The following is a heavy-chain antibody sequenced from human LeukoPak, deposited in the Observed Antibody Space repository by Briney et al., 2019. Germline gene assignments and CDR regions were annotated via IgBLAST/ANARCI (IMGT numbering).Heavy chain of an antibody. CDR1: GFTVKDNF. Sequence: QTGGPLRLSCAASGFTVKDNFMSWVRQAPGKGLEWVSVLYSGGATYYADSVKGRFTISRDNSKNIVFLQMNDLRTEDTAFYYCTRDSANYHFAYWGQGALVTVSS. V-gene: IGHV3-66*01. CDR3: TRDSANYHFAY. J-gene: IGHJ4*02. D-gene: IGHD4/OR15-4a*01. CDR2: LYSGGAT.